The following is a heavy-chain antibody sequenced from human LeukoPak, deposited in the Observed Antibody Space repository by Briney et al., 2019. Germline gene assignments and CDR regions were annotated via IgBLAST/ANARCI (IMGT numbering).Heavy chain of an antibody. CDR1: GGSISSGGYY. J-gene: IGHJ4*02. CDR3: AAWVVTPNYFDY. CDR2: IYYSGST. V-gene: IGHV4-31*03. Sequence: SETLSLTCTVSGGSISSGGYYWSWIRQHPGKGLEWIGYIYYSGSTYYNPSLKSRVTISVDTSKNQLSLKLSSVTAADTAVYYCAAWVVTPNYFDYWGQGILVTVSS. D-gene: IGHD4-23*01.